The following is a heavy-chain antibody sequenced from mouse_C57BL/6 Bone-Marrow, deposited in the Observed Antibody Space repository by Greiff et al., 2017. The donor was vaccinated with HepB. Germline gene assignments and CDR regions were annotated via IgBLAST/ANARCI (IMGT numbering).Heavy chain of an antibody. CDR1: GYTFTSYW. V-gene: IGHV1-69*01. D-gene: IGHD1-1*01. J-gene: IGHJ2*01. Sequence: QVQLKQPGAELVMPGASVKLSCKASGYTFTSYWMHWVKQRPGQGLEWIGEIDPSDSYTNYNQKFKGKSTLTVDKSSSTAYMQLSSLTSEDSAVYYCARTFFYYYGSSPYFDYWGQGTTLTVSS. CDR3: ARTFFYYYGSSPYFDY. CDR2: IDPSDSYT.